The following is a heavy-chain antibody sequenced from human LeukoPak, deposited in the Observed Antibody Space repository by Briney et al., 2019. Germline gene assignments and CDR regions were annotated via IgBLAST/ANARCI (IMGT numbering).Heavy chain of an antibody. J-gene: IGHJ4*02. CDR3: ARGQGHDDADKRGCRSYFFDY. CDR1: GVYVNSRENY. V-gene: IGHV4-61*02. D-gene: IGHD5-12*01. Sequence: PSETLSLTCTVSGVYVNSRENYWSWIRQPAGEGLEWIGRVYIDGSTRYNPSLKSRVSISLEKSQSRFFLSLRSVTAADTAVYYCARGQGHDDADKRGCRSYFFDYWGQGTLVTVSS. CDR2: VYIDGST.